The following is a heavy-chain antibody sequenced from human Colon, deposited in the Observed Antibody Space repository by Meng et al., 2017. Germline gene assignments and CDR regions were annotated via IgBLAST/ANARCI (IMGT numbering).Heavy chain of an antibody. CDR2: ISSSSS. CDR1: GFTFSSYS. V-gene: IGHV3-21*01. Sequence: EVQLVECGGGLVKRGGSLRLSCAASGFTFSSYSMNWVRQAPGKGLEWVSSISSSSSYADSVKGRFTISRDNAKNSLYLQMNSLRAEDTAVYYCARGRVVVVASPSDYWGQGTLVTVSS. CDR3: ARGRVVVVASPSDY. D-gene: IGHD2-15*01. J-gene: IGHJ4*02.